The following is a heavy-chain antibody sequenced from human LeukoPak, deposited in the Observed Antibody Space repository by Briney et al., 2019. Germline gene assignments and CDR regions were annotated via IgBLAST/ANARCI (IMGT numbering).Heavy chain of an antibody. CDR1: GFTFSSYS. CDR2: ISSSGSYI. J-gene: IGHJ6*04. D-gene: IGHD6-13*01. CDR3: ARDWIAAGGPNLYYYYGMDV. V-gene: IGHV3-21*01. Sequence: GGSLRLSCAASGFTFSSYSMNWVRQAPGKGLEWVSSISSSGSYIYYADSVKGRFTISRDNAKNSLYLQMNSLRAEDTAVYYCARDWIAAGGPNLYYYYGMDVWGKGTTVTVSS.